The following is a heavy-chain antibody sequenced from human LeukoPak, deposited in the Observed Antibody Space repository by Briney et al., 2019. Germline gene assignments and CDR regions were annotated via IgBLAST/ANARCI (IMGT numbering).Heavy chain of an antibody. CDR3: ARVHYSNGVLDP. D-gene: IGHD3-10*01. V-gene: IGHV4-34*01. CDR2: INHSGST. Sequence: SETLSLTCAVPGGSFSGYYWSWIRQPPGKGLEWIGEINHSGSTNYNPSLKSRVTKSVDTSKNQCSLKLSSVTAADTAVYYCARVHYSNGVLDPGGQGTLVTVSS. CDR1: GGSFSGYY. J-gene: IGHJ5*02.